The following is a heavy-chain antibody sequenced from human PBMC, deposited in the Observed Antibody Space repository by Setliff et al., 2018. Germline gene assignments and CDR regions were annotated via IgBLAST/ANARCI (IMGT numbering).Heavy chain of an antibody. CDR1: GYTFTSYY. J-gene: IGHJ4*02. CDR3: ARLVRYCTKTSCQRASGGEY. D-gene: IGHD2-2*01. CDR2: ISAHTGNT. Sequence: GASVKVSCKASGYTFTSYYMYWVRQAPGQGLEWMGWISAHTGNTFYAPKFQDRVTMTTDTSTTTAYMEVRSLTPDDTAVYYCARLVRYCTKTSCQRASGGEYWGQGTLVTVSS. V-gene: IGHV1-18*04.